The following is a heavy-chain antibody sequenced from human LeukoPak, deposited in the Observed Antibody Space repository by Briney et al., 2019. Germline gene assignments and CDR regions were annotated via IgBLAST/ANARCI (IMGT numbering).Heavy chain of an antibody. CDR2: IDASGST. CDR1: GGSICSSDYY. J-gene: IGHJ4*02. CDR3: ARVWSDCSLRRCYKGLFDY. V-gene: IGHV4-31*01. Sequence: PSQSLSLTCTVSGGSICSSDYYWGWTRQHPGHCLEWIVYIDASGSTFYPPSLMCHVTISSDMSRTQFSLKLSSVTAADTAFYYCARVWSDCSLRRCYKGLFDYWGQGILVTVSS. D-gene: IGHD2-15*01.